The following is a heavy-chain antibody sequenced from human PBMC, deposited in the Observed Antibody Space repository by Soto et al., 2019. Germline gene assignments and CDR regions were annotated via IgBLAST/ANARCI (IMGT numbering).Heavy chain of an antibody. V-gene: IGHV3-33*01. Sequence: QVQLVESGGGVVQPGRSLRLSCAASGFTFSSYGMHWVRQAPGKGLEWVAVIWYDGSNKYYADSVKGRLPISRDNSKNTLYLQMNSLRAEDTAVYYCARAGAAAGVFDYWGQGTLVTVSS. CDR2: IWYDGSNK. CDR3: ARAGAAAGVFDY. D-gene: IGHD6-13*01. CDR1: GFTFSSYG. J-gene: IGHJ4*02.